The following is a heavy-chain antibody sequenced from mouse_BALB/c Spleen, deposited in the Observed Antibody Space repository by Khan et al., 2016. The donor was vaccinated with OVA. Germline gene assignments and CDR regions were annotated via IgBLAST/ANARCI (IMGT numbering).Heavy chain of an antibody. Sequence: QVQLKESGAELVKPGASVKLSCKASGYTFTSYDINWVRQRPEQGLEWIGWIFPGDDSTKYNEKFKGKATLTSDKSSSTAYMQLSRLTSEDSAVYFCARDYSGGILEWFFDVWGAGTTVTVSS. CDR3: ARDYSGGILEWFFDV. J-gene: IGHJ1*01. D-gene: IGHD1-1*01. CDR1: GYTFTSYD. V-gene: IGHV1-85*01. CDR2: IFPGDDST.